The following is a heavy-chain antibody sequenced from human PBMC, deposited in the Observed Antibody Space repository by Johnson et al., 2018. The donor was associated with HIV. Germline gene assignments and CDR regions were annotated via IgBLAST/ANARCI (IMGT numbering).Heavy chain of an antibody. CDR1: GFTFGDYA. CDR3: ARGSGSSIAARGAFDI. D-gene: IGHD6-6*01. Sequence: VQLVESGGGLGQPGRSLRLSCTTSGFTFGDYAMNWVRQAPGKGLVWVSRINSDGSSTSYADSVKGRFTISRDNAKNTLYLQMNSLRAEDTAVYYCARGSGSSIAARGAFDIWGQGTVVTVSS. J-gene: IGHJ3*02. V-gene: IGHV3-74*02. CDR2: INSDGSST.